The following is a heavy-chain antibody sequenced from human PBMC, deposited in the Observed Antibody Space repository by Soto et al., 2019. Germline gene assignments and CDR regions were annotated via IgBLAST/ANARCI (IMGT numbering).Heavy chain of an antibody. D-gene: IGHD5-18*01. J-gene: IGHJ4*02. Sequence: KPSETLSLTCTVSGGSISSGGYYWSWIRQHPGKGLEWIGYIYYSGSTYYNPSLKSRVTISVDTSKNQFSLKLSSVTAADTAVYYCARLVTASGKVDYWGQGTLVTVS. CDR3: ARLVTASGKVDY. CDR2: IYYSGST. CDR1: GGSISSGGYY. V-gene: IGHV4-31*03.